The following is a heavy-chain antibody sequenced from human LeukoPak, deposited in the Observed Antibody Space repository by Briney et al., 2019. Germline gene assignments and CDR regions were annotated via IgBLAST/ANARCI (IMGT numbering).Heavy chain of an antibody. Sequence: RGESLKISCKGSGYSFTSYWIGWVRQMPGKGLEWMGIIYPGDSDTRYSPSFQGQVTISADKSMNPPYLQCSSLKASDPDMYYCARYDYDRSVGPFDYWGQGTLVTVYS. CDR3: ARYDYDRSVGPFDY. V-gene: IGHV5-51*01. J-gene: IGHJ4*02. CDR2: IYPGDSDT. CDR1: GYSFTSYW. D-gene: IGHD3-22*01.